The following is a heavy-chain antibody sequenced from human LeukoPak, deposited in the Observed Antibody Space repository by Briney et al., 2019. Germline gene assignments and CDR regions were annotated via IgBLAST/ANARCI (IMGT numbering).Heavy chain of an antibody. D-gene: IGHD3-22*01. Sequence: QPGGSLRLSCAASGFTFSSYAMSWVRQAPGKGLVWVSRIHSDGRSTSYADSVRGRFTISRDDAKSTLYLQMNSLRAEDTAVYYCARSGWPYYFDYWGQGTLVTVSS. J-gene: IGHJ4*02. CDR1: GFTFSSYA. CDR3: ARSGWPYYFDY. CDR2: IHSDGRST. V-gene: IGHV3-74*01.